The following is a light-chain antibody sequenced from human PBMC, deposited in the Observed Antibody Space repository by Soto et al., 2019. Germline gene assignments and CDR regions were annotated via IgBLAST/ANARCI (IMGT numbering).Light chain of an antibody. Sequence: ILVTQTPLSLSIIPGQTASISCKSSQSLLHSDGKTYFYWYVQKAGQAPQPLIYEVSNRFSGVPERFSGSGSRTDFTLKISRVEADDVGIYYCMQAIDIPWTFGQGTKVDIK. J-gene: IGKJ1*01. CDR3: MQAIDIPWT. CDR1: QSLLHSDGKTY. CDR2: EVS. V-gene: IGKV2-29*03.